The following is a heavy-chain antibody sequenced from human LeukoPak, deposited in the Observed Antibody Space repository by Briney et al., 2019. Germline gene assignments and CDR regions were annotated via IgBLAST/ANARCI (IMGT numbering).Heavy chain of an antibody. CDR2: INWNGGST. Sequence: GGSLRLSCAASGFTFDDYGMSWVRQAPGKGLEWVSGINWNGGSTGYADSVKGRFTVSRDNAKNSLYLQMNSLRAEDTALYYCARGTLKAAATDFDYWGQGTLVTVSS. V-gene: IGHV3-20*04. CDR3: ARGTLKAAATDFDY. CDR1: GFTFDDYG. J-gene: IGHJ4*02. D-gene: IGHD6-13*01.